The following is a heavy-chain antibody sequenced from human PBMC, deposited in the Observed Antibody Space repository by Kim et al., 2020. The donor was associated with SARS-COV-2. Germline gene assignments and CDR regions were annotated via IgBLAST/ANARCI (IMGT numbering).Heavy chain of an antibody. D-gene: IGHD3-9*01. J-gene: IGHJ6*02. V-gene: IGHV3-30*07. CDR3: AREVLRYFDWFHYGMDV. Sequence: GKDRLPIPRDNSKNTLYLRMNSLRAEDTAVYYCAREVLRYFDWFHYGMDVWGQGTTVTVSS.